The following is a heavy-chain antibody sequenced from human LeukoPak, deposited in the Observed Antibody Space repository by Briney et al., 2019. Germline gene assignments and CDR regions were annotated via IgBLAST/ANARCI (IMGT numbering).Heavy chain of an antibody. CDR3: ARLSSSWPNQFDY. Sequence: SETLSLTCTVSGGSISSSNYCWGWIRQPPGKGLEWLGNIYYSGSTYYNPSLKSPVTISVDMSKNQFSLKLSSVTAADTAVYYCARLSSSWPNQFDYWGQGTPVTVSS. V-gene: IGHV4-39*01. D-gene: IGHD2-2*01. CDR2: IYYSGST. CDR1: GGSISSSNYC. J-gene: IGHJ4*02.